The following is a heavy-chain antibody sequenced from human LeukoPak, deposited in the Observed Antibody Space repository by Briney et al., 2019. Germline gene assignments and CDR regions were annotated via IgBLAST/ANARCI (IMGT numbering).Heavy chain of an antibody. Sequence: PSETLSLTCAVYGGSFSGYYWSWIRQPPGKGLEWIGEINHSGRTNYNPSLKSRVTISVDTSKNQFSLKLSSVTAADTAVYYCARGRPSYGFNYCDYWGQGTLVTVSS. CDR1: GGSFSGYY. CDR2: INHSGRT. J-gene: IGHJ4*02. CDR3: ARGRPSYGFNYCDY. V-gene: IGHV4-34*01. D-gene: IGHD5-18*01.